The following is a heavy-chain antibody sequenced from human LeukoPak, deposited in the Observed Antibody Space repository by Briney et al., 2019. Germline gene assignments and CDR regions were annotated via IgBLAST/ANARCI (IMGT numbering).Heavy chain of an antibody. CDR1: GGSFSGYY. D-gene: IGHD2-15*01. J-gene: IGHJ6*02. V-gene: IGHV4-34*01. Sequence: PSETLSLTCAVYGGSFSGYYWSWIRQPPGKGLEWIGEINHSGSTNYNPSLKSRVTISVDTSKNQFSLKLSSVTAADTAVYYCASAVAGDYYYGMDVWGQGTTVTVSS. CDR2: INHSGST. CDR3: ASAVAGDYYYGMDV.